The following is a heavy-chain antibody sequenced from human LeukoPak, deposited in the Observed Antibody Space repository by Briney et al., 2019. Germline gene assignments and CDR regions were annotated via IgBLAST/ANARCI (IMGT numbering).Heavy chain of an antibody. D-gene: IGHD6-19*01. V-gene: IGHV1-2*02. CDR2: INPNSGGT. Sequence: ASVKVSCKASGYTFTGYYMHWVRQAPGQGLEWMGWINPNSGGTNYAQKFQGRVTMTRDTSISTAYMEPSRLRSDDTAVYYCARSLWLARTIPGYWGQGTLVTVSS. CDR3: ARSLWLARTIPGY. CDR1: GYTFTGYY. J-gene: IGHJ4*02.